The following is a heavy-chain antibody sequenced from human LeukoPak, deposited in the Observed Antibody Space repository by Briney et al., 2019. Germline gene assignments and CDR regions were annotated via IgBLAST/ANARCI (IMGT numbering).Heavy chain of an antibody. Sequence: GGSLRLSCAASGFTFTSYWMHWVRQAPGKGLVWVSRIDSDGSSTSFADSVKGRFTISRDNAKNTLYLQTSSLRAEDTALYYCVRGRILQDYWGQGTLVTVSS. J-gene: IGHJ4*02. D-gene: IGHD2-15*01. CDR3: VRGRILQDY. V-gene: IGHV3-74*01. CDR1: GFTFTSYW. CDR2: IDSDGSST.